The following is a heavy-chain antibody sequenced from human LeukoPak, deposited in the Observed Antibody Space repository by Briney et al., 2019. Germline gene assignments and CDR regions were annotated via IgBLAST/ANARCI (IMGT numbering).Heavy chain of an antibody. CDR2: ITGDGKTK. J-gene: IGHJ4*02. Sequence: GGSLRLSCAAAGFSVSTYEMNWVRQAPGKGREWISYITGDGKTKYYAPSVKGRFTISRDNAKNSVYLQMSSLRAEDTAVYYCARDLPIDDWGQGTLVTVSS. V-gene: IGHV3-48*03. CDR3: ARDLPIDD. CDR1: GFSVSTYE.